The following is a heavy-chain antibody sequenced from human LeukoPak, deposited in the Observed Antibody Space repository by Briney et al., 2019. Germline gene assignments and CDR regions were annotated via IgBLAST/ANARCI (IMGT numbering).Heavy chain of an antibody. D-gene: IGHD2-2*01. V-gene: IGHV3-33*01. CDR1: GFTFSSYG. CDR3: ARDRLLDPVCSSTSCYAFDI. Sequence: PGRSLRLSCAASGFTFSSYGMHWVRQAPGKGLEWVAVIWYDGSNKYYADSVKGRFTISRDNSKNTLYLQMNSLRAEDTAVYYCARDRLLDPVCSSTSCYAFDIWSQGTMVTVSS. J-gene: IGHJ3*02. CDR2: IWYDGSNK.